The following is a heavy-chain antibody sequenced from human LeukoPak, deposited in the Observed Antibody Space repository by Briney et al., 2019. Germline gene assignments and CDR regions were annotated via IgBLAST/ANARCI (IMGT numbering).Heavy chain of an antibody. J-gene: IGHJ4*02. V-gene: IGHV3-23*01. CDR3: AKGISADGYNFERGVDY. CDR2: ISGGGHHT. D-gene: IGHD5-24*01. CDR1: GFSFDTYF. Sequence: GGSLRLSCAASGFSFDTYFMSWVSQAPGRGLEWVSSISGGGHHTYYADSVKGLLTISRDTSNRSPFLHMSSLTVEDSAVYYCAKGISADGYNFERGVDYWGQGTLVIVSS.